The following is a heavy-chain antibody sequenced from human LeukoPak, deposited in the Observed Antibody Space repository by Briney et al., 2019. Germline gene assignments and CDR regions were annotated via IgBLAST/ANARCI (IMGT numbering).Heavy chain of an antibody. CDR1: GGTFSSYA. J-gene: IGHJ4*02. V-gene: IGHV1-69*13. CDR2: IIPIFGTA. D-gene: IGHD1-14*01. Sequence: SVKVSFKASGGTFSSYAISWVRQAPGQGLEWMGGIIPIFGTANYAQKFQGRVTITADESTSTAYMEMSSLRFEDTAVYYCARRKVTTRLNYYFDYWGQGTLVTVSS. CDR3: ARRKVTTRLNYYFDY.